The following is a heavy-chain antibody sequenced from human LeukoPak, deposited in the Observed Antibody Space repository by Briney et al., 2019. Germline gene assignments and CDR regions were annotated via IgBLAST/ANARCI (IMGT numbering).Heavy chain of an antibody. J-gene: IGHJ4*02. CDR2: IDYSGST. V-gene: IGHV4-59*01. CDR1: GGSISSYY. Sequence: SETLSLTCTVSGGSISSYYWNWIRQPPGKGLEWIGYIDYSGSTNYNPSLKSRVTISVDTSKNQFSLKLSSVTAADTAMYYCARDRGGTLDYWGQGTLVTVSS. D-gene: IGHD1-1*01. CDR3: ARDRGGTLDY.